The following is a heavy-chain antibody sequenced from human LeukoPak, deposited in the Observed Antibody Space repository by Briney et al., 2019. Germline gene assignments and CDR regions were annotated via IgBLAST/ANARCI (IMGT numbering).Heavy chain of an antibody. J-gene: IGHJ6*01. CDR1: GFTFSSYS. CDR2: ISSSSSNI. D-gene: IGHD2-15*01. Sequence: GGSLRLSCAAPGFTFSSYSMNWVRQAPGKGLEWVSSISSSSSNIYYADSVKGRFTISRDNAKNSLYLQMNSLRAEDTVVYYCAREVVVVPTYYYYVLDAGGQGPRSASPQ. CDR3: AREVVVVPTYYYYVLDA. V-gene: IGHV3-21*01.